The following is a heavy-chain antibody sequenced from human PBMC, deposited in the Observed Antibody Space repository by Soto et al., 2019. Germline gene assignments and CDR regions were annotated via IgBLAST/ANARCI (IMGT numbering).Heavy chain of an antibody. V-gene: IGHV1-18*01. CDR3: AMGYSAYLVPDY. Sequence: PSVKVSCKASGYTFTRSGISWVRQAPGQGLEWMGWISTYNGDTNYAQTFQGRVTMTTDTSTSTVYMELRSLRSDDTAVYYCAMGYSAYLVPDYWGQGTLVTV. D-gene: IGHD5-12*01. CDR2: ISTYNGDT. J-gene: IGHJ4*02. CDR1: GYTFTRSG.